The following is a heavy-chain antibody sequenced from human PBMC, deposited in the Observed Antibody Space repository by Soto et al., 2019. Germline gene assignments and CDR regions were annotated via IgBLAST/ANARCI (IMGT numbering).Heavy chain of an antibody. D-gene: IGHD3-10*01. V-gene: IGHV4-59*01. J-gene: IGHJ6*02. Sequence: ASETLSLTCTVSGGSISSYYWSWIRQPPGKGLEWIGYIYYSGSTNYNPSLKSRVTISVDTSKNQFSLKLSSVTAADTAVYYCARARGVHYYYYGMDAWGQGTTVTVSS. CDR2: IYYSGST. CDR1: GGSISSYY. CDR3: ARARGVHYYYYGMDA.